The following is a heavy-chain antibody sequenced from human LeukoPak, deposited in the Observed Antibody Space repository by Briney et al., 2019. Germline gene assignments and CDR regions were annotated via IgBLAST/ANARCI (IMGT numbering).Heavy chain of an antibody. D-gene: IGHD3-10*01. CDR3: ARGLRRITMVRGTPGY. Sequence: APVKVSCKASGYTFTSYDINWVRQATGQGLEWMGWMNPNSGNTGYAQKFQGRVTMTRNTSISTAYMELSSLRSEDTAVYYCARGLRRITMVRGTPGYWGQGTLVTVSS. CDR1: GYTFTSYD. J-gene: IGHJ4*02. CDR2: MNPNSGNT. V-gene: IGHV1-8*01.